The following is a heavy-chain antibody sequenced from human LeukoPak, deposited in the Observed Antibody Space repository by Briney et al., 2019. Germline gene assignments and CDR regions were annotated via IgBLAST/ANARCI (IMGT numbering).Heavy chain of an antibody. V-gene: IGHV3-66*02. J-gene: IGHJ6*03. CDR1: GFTVSSNY. D-gene: IGHD1-26*01. CDR2: IYSGGST. CDR3: ARDWQMGGYYYYYMDV. Sequence: TGGSLRLSCAASGFTVSSNYMSWVRQAPGKGLEWVSVIYSGGSTYYADSVKGRFTISRDNSKSTLYLQMNSLRAEDTAVYYCARDWQMGGYYYYYMDVWGKGTTVTVSS.